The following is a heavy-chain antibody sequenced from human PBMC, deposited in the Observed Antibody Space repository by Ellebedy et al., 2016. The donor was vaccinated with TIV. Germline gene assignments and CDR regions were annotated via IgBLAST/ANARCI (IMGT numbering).Heavy chain of an antibody. CDR2: ISGDGQWK. V-gene: IGHV3-21*01. CDR1: SFIFSHFR. J-gene: IGHJ4*02. D-gene: IGHD2-15*01. Sequence: GESLKISCAASSFIFSHFRMHWVRQTPGKGLEWLSSISGDGQWKSYTDSVKGRFTVSRDNANNSLCLQMDSLRAEDTAVYFCSRGWSTPDSWGQGTLVIVSS. CDR3: SRGWSTPDS.